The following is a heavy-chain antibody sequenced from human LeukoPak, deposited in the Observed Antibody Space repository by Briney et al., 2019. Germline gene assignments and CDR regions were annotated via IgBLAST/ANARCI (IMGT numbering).Heavy chain of an antibody. CDR1: GYTFTDYY. CDR2: INPNSGGT. D-gene: IGHD6-19*01. Sequence: GASVKVSCKASGYTFTDYYIHWVRQAPGQGLEWMGWINPNSGGTNYAQKFQGRVTMTRDTSISTAYMELSRLKSDDTAVYYCARVSGWYLFDYWGQGTLVTVSS. V-gene: IGHV1-2*02. J-gene: IGHJ4*02. CDR3: ARVSGWYLFDY.